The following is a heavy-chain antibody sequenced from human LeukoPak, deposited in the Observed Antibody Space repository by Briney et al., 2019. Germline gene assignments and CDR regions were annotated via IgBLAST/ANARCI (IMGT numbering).Heavy chain of an antibody. CDR1: DGSISSGGYY. CDR3: ARDGQGGYTGGSDY. V-gene: IGHV4-31*03. Sequence: SQTLSLTCTVSDGSISSGGYYWSWIRQHPGKGLEWIGYIYYSGSTYYNPSLKSRVTISVDTSKNQFSLKLSSVTAADTAVYYCARDGQGGYTGGSDYWGQGTLVTVSS. D-gene: IGHD2-2*02. CDR2: IYYSGST. J-gene: IGHJ4*02.